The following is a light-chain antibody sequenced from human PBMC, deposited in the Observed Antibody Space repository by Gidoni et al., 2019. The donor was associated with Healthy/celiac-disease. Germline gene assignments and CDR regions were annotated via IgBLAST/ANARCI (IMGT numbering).Light chain of an antibody. CDR3: QAWDSSTAV. V-gene: IGLV3-1*01. CDR2: HDS. Sequence: SYELTHPPSVSVSPGQTASITRSGDKLGDKYACWYQQKPGQSPVLVIYHDSKRPSGIPERFSGSNSGTTATLTISGTQAMDEADYYCQAWDSSTAVFGGGTKLTVL. J-gene: IGLJ2*01. CDR1: KLGDKY.